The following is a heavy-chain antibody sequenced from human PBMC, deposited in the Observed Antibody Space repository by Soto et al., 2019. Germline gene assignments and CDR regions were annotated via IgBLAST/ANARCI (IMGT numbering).Heavy chain of an antibody. CDR2: IKSKTDGGTT. CDR1: GFSFSNAW. CDR3: TRDLELLWFGESTSAFDY. D-gene: IGHD3-10*01. Sequence: GGSLRLSCAASGFSFSNAWINWVRQVPGKGLEWVGRIKSKTDGGTTDFAAPVKGRFAISRDDSKNIAYLQMNSLKTEDTAVYYCTRDLELLWFGESTSAFDYWGQGTMVTAPQ. J-gene: IGHJ4*02. V-gene: IGHV3-15*07.